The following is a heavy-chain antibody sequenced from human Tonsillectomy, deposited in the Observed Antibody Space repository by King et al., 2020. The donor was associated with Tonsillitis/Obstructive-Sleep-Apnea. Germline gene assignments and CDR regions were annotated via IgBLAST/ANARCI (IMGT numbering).Heavy chain of an antibody. D-gene: IGHD6-6*01. V-gene: IGHV3-11*01. CDR3: ARVNRLAVRRLGHYFYYYMDV. CDR2: ISTSGSTI. J-gene: IGHJ6*03. Sequence: VQLVESGGGLVKPGGSLRLSCAASGFTFSDKYMSWIRQPPGKGLQWVSKISTSGSTIYYADSVKGRFTISRDNAKNSLYLQINSLRADDAAVYYCARVNRLAVRRLGHYFYYYMDVWGKGTTVTVSS. CDR1: GFTFSDKY.